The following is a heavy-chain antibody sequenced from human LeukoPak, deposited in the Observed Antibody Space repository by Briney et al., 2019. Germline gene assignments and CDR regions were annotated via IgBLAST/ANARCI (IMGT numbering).Heavy chain of an antibody. CDR1: GGSISSGSYY. CDR3: ASSPVVVITNGYFQH. V-gene: IGHV4-61*02. D-gene: IGHD3-22*01. CDR2: IYTSGST. Sequence: SQTLSLTCTVSGGSISSGSYYWSWIRQPAGTGLEWIGRIYTSGSTNYNPSLKSRVTISVDTSKNQFSLKLSSVTAADTAVYYCASSPVVVITNGYFQHWGQGTLVTVSS. J-gene: IGHJ1*01.